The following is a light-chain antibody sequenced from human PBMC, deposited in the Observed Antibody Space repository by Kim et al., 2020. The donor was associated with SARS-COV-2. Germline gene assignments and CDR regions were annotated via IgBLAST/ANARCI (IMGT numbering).Light chain of an antibody. Sequence: EIVMTQSPATLSVSPGERATLSCRASQSVSSNLAWYQQKPGQAPRLLIYGASTRATGIPARFSGSGSGTEFTLTISSLQSEDFAVYYCQQYNKWPRNFVGGTKVDIK. CDR1: QSVSSN. CDR3: QQYNKWPRN. J-gene: IGKJ4*01. V-gene: IGKV3-15*01. CDR2: GAS.